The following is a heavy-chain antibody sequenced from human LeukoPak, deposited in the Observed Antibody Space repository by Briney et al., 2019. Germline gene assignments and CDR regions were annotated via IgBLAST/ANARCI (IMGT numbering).Heavy chain of an antibody. V-gene: IGHV3-30*03. CDR2: ISFDGNNQ. Sequence: GGSLRLSCAASGVTFSTYGMHWVRQAPGKGLEWVAVISFDGNNQYYADSVTGRFTISRDNSKSTLYLQMSGLRTEDTAVYYCALVPRYSTTWSTFDYWGQGTLVTVSS. D-gene: IGHD6-13*01. CDR1: GVTFSTYG. CDR3: ALVPRYSTTWSTFDY. J-gene: IGHJ4*02.